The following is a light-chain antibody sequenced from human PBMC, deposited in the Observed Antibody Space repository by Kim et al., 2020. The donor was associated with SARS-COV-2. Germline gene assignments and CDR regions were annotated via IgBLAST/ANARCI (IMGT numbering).Light chain of an antibody. Sequence: QSITISCTGTNNDVGDYDYVSWYQQYPGKAPKLIIFDVSNRPSGVSGRFSGSKSGNTASLTISGLQEEDEADYYCCSYARVAAYVFGTGTKVTVL. J-gene: IGLJ1*01. CDR3: CSYARVAAYV. CDR1: NNDVGDYDY. V-gene: IGLV2-14*03. CDR2: DVS.